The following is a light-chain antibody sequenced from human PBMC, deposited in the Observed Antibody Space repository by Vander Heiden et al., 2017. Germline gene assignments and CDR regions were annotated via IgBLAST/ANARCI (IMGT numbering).Light chain of an antibody. CDR1: QSISSW. Sequence: DSQMTQSRSTRSSLVGHRGTITCLASQSISSWLAWYQQKPGKAPKLLIYDACSLESGVPSRFSGSGSRTEFTLTISSLQPDDFATYYCQQYNSYSFGGGTKLEIK. CDR3: QQYNSYS. J-gene: IGKJ4*01. CDR2: DAC. V-gene: IGKV1-5*01.